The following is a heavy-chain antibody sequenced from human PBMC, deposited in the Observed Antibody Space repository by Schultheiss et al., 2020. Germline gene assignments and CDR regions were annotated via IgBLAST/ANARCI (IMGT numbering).Heavy chain of an antibody. V-gene: IGHV3-73*01. CDR1: GFTFSRSA. J-gene: IGHJ4*02. Sequence: GGSLRLSCAAFGFTFSRSAMHWVLQASGKGLEWVGRIRSKANSYATTYAASVKGRFTISRDDSKDTAYLQMNSLKAEDTAVYYCSRRGDSGSSNWGQGTLVTVSS. CDR2: IRSKANSYAT. D-gene: IGHD1-26*01. CDR3: SRRGDSGSSN.